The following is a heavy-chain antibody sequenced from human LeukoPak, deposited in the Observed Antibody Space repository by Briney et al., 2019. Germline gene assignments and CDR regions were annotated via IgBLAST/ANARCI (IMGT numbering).Heavy chain of an antibody. Sequence: GGSLRLSCAASGFTFDDYAMHWVRPAPGKGLEWVSGISWNSGSIGYADSVKGRFTISRDNAKNSLYLQMNSLRAEDTAIYYCTRDWLDASLDYWGQGVLVTVSS. CDR1: GFTFDDYA. D-gene: IGHD6-19*01. CDR2: ISWNSGSI. CDR3: TRDWLDASLDY. J-gene: IGHJ4*02. V-gene: IGHV3-9*01.